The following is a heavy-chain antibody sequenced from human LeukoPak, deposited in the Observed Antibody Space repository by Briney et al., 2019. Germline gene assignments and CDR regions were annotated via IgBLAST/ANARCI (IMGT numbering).Heavy chain of an antibody. D-gene: IGHD5-18*01. J-gene: IGHJ4*02. Sequence: ASVKVSCKASGYTFTSYYMHWVRQAPGQGREWMGIINPSGGSTSYPQKFQGRVTMTRDMSTSTVYMELSSLRSEDTAVYYCARSWDTAMPSDYWGQGTLVIVSS. CDR1: GYTFTSYY. CDR3: ARSWDTAMPSDY. V-gene: IGHV1-46*01. CDR2: INPSGGST.